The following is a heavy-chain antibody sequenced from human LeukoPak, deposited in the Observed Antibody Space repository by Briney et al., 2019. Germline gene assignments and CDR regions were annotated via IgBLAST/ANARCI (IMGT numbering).Heavy chain of an antibody. V-gene: IGHV1-18*01. CDR2: ISAYNGNT. Sequence: ASVKVSCKASGFTFTSYDINWVRQAAGQGLEWMGWISAYNGNTNYAQKLQGRVTMTTVTSTSTAYMELRSLRSDDTAVYYCARDEFTIFGVVIIPHYYYGMDVWGQGTTVTVSS. D-gene: IGHD3-3*01. J-gene: IGHJ6*02. CDR1: GFTFTSYD. CDR3: ARDEFTIFGVVIIPHYYYGMDV.